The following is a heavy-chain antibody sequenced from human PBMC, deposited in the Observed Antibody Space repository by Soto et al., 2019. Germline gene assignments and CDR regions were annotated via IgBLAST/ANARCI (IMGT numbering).Heavy chain of an antibody. Sequence: QLQLQESGPGLVKPSETLSLTCTVSGGSISSSSYYWGWIRQPPGKGLEWIGSIYYSGSTYYNPSLKMRVTRSVDTSKNQFSLKLSSVTAADTAVYYCARHGFGYDYIWGSYRIDYWGQGTLVTVSS. D-gene: IGHD3-16*02. CDR3: ARHGFGYDYIWGSYRIDY. J-gene: IGHJ4*02. V-gene: IGHV4-39*01. CDR1: GGSISSSSYY. CDR2: IYYSGST.